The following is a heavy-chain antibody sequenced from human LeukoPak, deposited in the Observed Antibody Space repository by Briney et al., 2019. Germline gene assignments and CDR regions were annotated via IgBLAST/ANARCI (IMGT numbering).Heavy chain of an antibody. J-gene: IGHJ6*03. D-gene: IGHD3-10*01. V-gene: IGHV1-8*01. CDR2: MNPNSGNT. CDR1: GYTFTSYD. CDR3: ASRFRIRYGSGRYYYYYYMDV. Sequence: ASVKVSCKVSGYTFTSYDINWVRQATGQGLEWMGWMNPNSGNTGYAQKFQGRVTMTRNTSISTAYMELSSLRSEDTAVYYCASRFRIRYGSGRYYYYYYMDVWGKGTTVTVSS.